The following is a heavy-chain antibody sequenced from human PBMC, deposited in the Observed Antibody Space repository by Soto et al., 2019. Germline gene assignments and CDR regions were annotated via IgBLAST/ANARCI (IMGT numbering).Heavy chain of an antibody. J-gene: IGHJ3*02. CDR2: IYPGDSDT. Sequence: GESLKISCKGSGYSFTTYWIGWVRQMPGKGLEWMGIIYPGDSDTRYSPSFQGQVSISVDKSINTAYLHWSSLKASDTAMFYWARRLVSTEFFESCGQGTMVTVSS. CDR1: GYSFTTYW. CDR3: ARRLVSTEFFES. D-gene: IGHD3-9*01. V-gene: IGHV5-51*01.